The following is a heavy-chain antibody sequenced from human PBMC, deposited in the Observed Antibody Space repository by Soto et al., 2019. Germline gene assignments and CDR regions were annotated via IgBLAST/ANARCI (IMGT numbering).Heavy chain of an antibody. V-gene: IGHV1-2*02. Sequence: ASVKVSCKASGYTFSDYFLHWVRQAPGQGLEWMGSINSGETDFAQKFQGRVTMTRDTSISTAYMGLSRLTSDDTAVYYCARHRFSSGSDYFDFWGQGTLVTAPQ. D-gene: IGHD3-22*01. CDR2: INSGET. J-gene: IGHJ4*02. CDR3: ARHRFSSGSDYFDF. CDR1: GYTFSDYF.